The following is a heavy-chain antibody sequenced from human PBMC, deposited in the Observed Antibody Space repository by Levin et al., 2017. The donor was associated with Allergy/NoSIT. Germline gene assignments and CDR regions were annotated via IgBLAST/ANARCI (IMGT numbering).Heavy chain of an antibody. Sequence: GGSLRLSCAASGFTFSSYAMSWVRQAPGKGLEWVSAISGSGGSTYYADSVKGRFTISRDNSKNTLYLQMNSLRAEDTAVYYCAKDPILPYVWGSYRQGASDYWGQGTLVTVSS. CDR2: ISGSGGST. D-gene: IGHD3-16*02. CDR1: GFTFSSYA. V-gene: IGHV3-23*01. J-gene: IGHJ4*02. CDR3: AKDPILPYVWGSYRQGASDY.